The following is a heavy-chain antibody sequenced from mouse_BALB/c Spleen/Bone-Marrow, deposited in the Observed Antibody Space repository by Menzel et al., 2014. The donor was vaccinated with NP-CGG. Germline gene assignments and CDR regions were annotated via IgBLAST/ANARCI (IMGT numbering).Heavy chain of an antibody. CDR3: AARGDY. CDR1: GFNIKDTY. V-gene: IGHV14-3*02. J-gene: IGHJ2*01. CDR2: IDPANGNT. Sequence: EVQLQQSGAELVKPGASVKLSCSASGFNIKDTYIHWVKRRPEQGLEWIGRIDPANGNTKYDPKFQGKATVTADTSANTGSLQLSSLTSEDPAVYYCAARGDYWGQGTPPTVSS.